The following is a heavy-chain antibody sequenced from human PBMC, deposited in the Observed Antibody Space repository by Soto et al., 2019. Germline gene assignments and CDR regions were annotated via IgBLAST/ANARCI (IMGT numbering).Heavy chain of an antibody. CDR2: IYYSGST. J-gene: IGHJ5*02. CDR3: TRVGELSFPGWFDP. D-gene: IGHD3-16*02. V-gene: IGHV4-31*03. CDR1: GGSISSGGYY. Sequence: QVQLQESGPGLVKPSQTLSLTCTVSGGSISSGGYYWSWIRQHPGKGLEWIGYIYYSGSTYYNPSLKSRFTISVDASKNQFSLKLSSVTAADTAVYYCTRVGELSFPGWFDPWGQGTLVTVSS.